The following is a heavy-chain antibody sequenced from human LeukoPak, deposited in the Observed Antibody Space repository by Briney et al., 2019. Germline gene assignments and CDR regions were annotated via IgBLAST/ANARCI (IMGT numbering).Heavy chain of an antibody. CDR3: ARLGGYSYGPEYFQH. CDR1: GYTFTGYH. V-gene: IGHV1-2*02. Sequence: ASVKVSCKASGYTFTGYHIHWVRQAPGQGLEWMGWINPNTGGTNYAQKFQGRVTMTRDTSISTAYMELSRLRSDDTAVYYCARLGGYSYGPEYFQHWGQGTLVTVSS. D-gene: IGHD5-18*01. CDR2: INPNTGGT. J-gene: IGHJ1*01.